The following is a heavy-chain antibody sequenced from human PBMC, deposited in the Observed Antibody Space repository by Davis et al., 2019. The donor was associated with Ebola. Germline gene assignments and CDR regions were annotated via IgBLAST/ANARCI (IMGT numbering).Heavy chain of an antibody. V-gene: IGHV1-69*13. D-gene: IGHD3-3*01. Sequence: AASVKVSCKASGGTFSSYAISWVRQPPGQGLEWMGGIIPIFGTANYAQKFQGRVTITADESTSTAYMELSSLRSEDTAVYYCATNDFWSGYYTSYYGMDVWGQGTTVTVSS. J-gene: IGHJ6*02. CDR2: IIPIFGTA. CDR3: ATNDFWSGYYTSYYGMDV. CDR1: GGTFSSYA.